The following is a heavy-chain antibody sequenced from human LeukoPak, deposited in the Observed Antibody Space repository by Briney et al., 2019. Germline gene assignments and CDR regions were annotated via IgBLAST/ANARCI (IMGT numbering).Heavy chain of an antibody. D-gene: IGHD5-12*01. Sequence: SETLSLTCTVSGGSISSYYWSWIRQPPGKGLEWIGYIYYSGSTNYNPSLKSRVTISVDTSKNQFSLKLSSVTAADTAVYYCARHPSGYDRCYLDYWGQGTLVTVSS. V-gene: IGHV4-59*08. J-gene: IGHJ4*02. CDR2: IYYSGST. CDR1: GGSISSYY. CDR3: ARHPSGYDRCYLDY.